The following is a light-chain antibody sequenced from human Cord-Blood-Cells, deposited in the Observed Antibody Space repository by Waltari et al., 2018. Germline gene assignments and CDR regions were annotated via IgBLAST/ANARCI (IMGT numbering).Light chain of an antibody. CDR1: QSVSSY. Sequence: EIVLTQSPATLSLSPGERATLSCRASQSVSSYLAWYQQKPGQAPRHLIYDASNRATGIPARFSGSGSGTDFTLTISSLEPEDFAVYYCQQRSNSWTFGQGTKVEIK. V-gene: IGKV3-11*01. CDR2: DAS. J-gene: IGKJ1*01. CDR3: QQRSNSWT.